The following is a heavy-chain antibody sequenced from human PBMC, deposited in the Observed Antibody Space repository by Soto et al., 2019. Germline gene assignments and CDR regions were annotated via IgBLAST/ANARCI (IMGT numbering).Heavy chain of an antibody. CDR3: GRVMIGTSRHTDSDY. CDR2: IDYNGVT. D-gene: IGHD2-2*01. V-gene: IGHV4-39*01. CDR1: GASISSRDYY. Sequence: SETLSLTCSVSGASISSRDYYWGWIRQTPGKGLEWIGNIDYNGVTYYSPSLKSRVTVSKDTSKNQFSLKVASVTAADTAIYYCGRVMIGTSRHTDSDYWGQGTQVTVPQ. J-gene: IGHJ4*02.